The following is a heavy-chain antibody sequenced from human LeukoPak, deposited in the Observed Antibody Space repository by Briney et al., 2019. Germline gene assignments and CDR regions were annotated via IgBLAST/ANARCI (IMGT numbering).Heavy chain of an antibody. D-gene: IGHD1-26*01. Sequence: GGSLRLSCAASGFTFSSYAMSWVRQAPGKGLEWVSAISGSGGSTYYADSEKGRFTISRDNSKNTLYLQMNSLRDEDTAVYYCAKDHGMMGATGIDYWGQGTLVTVSS. CDR2: ISGSGGST. J-gene: IGHJ4*02. CDR3: AKDHGMMGATGIDY. V-gene: IGHV3-23*01. CDR1: GFTFSSYA.